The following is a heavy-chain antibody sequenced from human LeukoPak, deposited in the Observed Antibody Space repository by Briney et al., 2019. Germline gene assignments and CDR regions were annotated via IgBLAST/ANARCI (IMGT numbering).Heavy chain of an antibody. J-gene: IGHJ4*02. Sequence: GGSLRLSCAASGFTFSSYSMNWVRQAPGKGLEWVSSISSSSNYIYYADSVKGRFTISRDNARNSLYLQMDSLRAEDTAVYYCARSPPPSLPDYWGQGTLVTVSS. CDR3: ARSPPPSLPDY. V-gene: IGHV3-21*01. CDR1: GFTFSSYS. CDR2: ISSSSNYI. D-gene: IGHD6-6*01.